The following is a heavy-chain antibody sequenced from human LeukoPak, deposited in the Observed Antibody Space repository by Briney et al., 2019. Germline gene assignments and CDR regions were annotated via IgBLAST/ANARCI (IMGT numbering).Heavy chain of an antibody. CDR3: ARVGSSGWSQKYYFDY. V-gene: IGHV4-59*01. J-gene: IGHJ4*02. D-gene: IGHD6-19*01. CDR1: GGSISSYY. CDR2: IYYSGST. Sequence: SETLSLTCTVSGGSISSYYWSWIRQPPGKGLEWIGYIYYSGSTNYNPSLKSRVTISVEKSKNQFSLKLSSVTAADTAVYYCARVGSSGWSQKYYFDYWGQGTLVTVSS.